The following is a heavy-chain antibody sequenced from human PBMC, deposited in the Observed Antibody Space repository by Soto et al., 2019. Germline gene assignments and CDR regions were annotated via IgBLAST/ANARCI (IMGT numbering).Heavy chain of an antibody. J-gene: IGHJ5*02. D-gene: IGHD3-22*01. CDR3: ARDSDDSSGQSWFDP. CDR2: IYYSGST. V-gene: IGHV4-31*03. Sequence: QVQLQESGPGLVKPSQTLSLTCTVSGGSISSGGYYWSWIRQHPGKGLEWIGYIYYSGSTYYNPYLKSRVTISVDTSKNQFSMKLSSVTAADTAVYYCARDSDDSSGQSWFDPWGQGTLVTVSS. CDR1: GGSISSGGYY.